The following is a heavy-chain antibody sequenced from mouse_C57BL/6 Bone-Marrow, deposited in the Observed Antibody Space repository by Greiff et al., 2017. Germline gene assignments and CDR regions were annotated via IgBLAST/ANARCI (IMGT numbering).Heavy chain of an antibody. D-gene: IGHD2-2*01. J-gene: IGHJ3*01. Sequence: QVQLQQPGAELVRPGSSVKLSCKASGYTFTSYWMDWVKQRPGQGLEWIGNIYPSDSETHYNQKFKDKATLTVDKSSSTAYMQLSSLTSEDSAVXYCARYGYDGPFAYWGQGTLVTVSA. CDR3: ARYGYDGPFAY. CDR2: IYPSDSET. V-gene: IGHV1-61*01. CDR1: GYTFTSYW.